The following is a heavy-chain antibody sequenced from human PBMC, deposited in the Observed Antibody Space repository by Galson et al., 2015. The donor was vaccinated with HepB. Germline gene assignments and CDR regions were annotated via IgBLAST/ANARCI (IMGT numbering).Heavy chain of an antibody. CDR1: SYG. J-gene: IGHJ6*02. Sequence: SYGISWVRQAPGQGLEWMGWISAYNGNTNYAQKLQGRVTMTTDTSTSTAYMELRSLRSDDTAVYYCARFEEMDYYYYGMDVWGQGTTVTVSS. D-gene: IGHD5-24*01. V-gene: IGHV1-18*04. CDR3: ARFEEMDYYYYGMDV. CDR2: ISAYNGNT.